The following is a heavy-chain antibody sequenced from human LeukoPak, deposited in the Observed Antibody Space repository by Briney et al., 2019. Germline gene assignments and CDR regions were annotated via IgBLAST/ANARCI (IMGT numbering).Heavy chain of an antibody. CDR2: ISAYNGNT. D-gene: IGHD5-24*01. J-gene: IGHJ4*02. CDR1: GGTFSSYA. Sequence: ASVKVSCKASGGTFSSYAISWVRQAPGQGLEWMGWISAYNGNTKYAQKLQGRVTMTTDTSTRTDYMELRRLRSDDTVVYFCAGDLRAFRDGYKNPNFYLDYWGQGTLVTVSS. CDR3: AGDLRAFRDGYKNPNFYLDY. V-gene: IGHV1-18*01.